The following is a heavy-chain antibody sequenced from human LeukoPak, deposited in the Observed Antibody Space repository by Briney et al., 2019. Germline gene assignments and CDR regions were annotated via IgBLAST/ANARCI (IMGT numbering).Heavy chain of an antibody. J-gene: IGHJ6*04. D-gene: IGHD3-10*01. CDR1: GDTFSSYA. CDR3: ARGRVVREPRDYYGMDV. Sequence: SVKVSCKASGDTFSSYAISWVRQAPGQGLEWMGGIIPIFGTANYAQKFQGRVTITADESTSTAYMELSSLRSEDTAVYYCARGRVVREPRDYYGMDVWGKGTTVTVSS. CDR2: IIPIFGTA. V-gene: IGHV1-69*13.